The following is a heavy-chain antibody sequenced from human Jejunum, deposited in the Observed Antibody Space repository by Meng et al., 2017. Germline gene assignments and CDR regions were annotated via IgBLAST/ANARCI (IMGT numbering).Heavy chain of an antibody. Sequence: QGHLVHSGTEVQKPGASVKVPCKASGYTFTGYYIHWVRQAPGQGLEWVGRINPNSGDTNSAQKFQGRVTMTRDTSISTAYMELNRLTSDDTAVYYCARVDGTTPFDSWGQGTLVTVSS. CDR1: GYTFTGYY. V-gene: IGHV1-2*06. D-gene: IGHD1-1*01. J-gene: IGHJ4*02. CDR3: ARVDGTTPFDS. CDR2: INPNSGDT.